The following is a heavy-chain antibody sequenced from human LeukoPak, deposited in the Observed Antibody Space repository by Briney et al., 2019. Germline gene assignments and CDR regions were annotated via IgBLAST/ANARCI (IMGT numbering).Heavy chain of an antibody. Sequence: SQTLSLTCAISGDSVSSNSAAWNWIRQSPSRGLEWLGRTYYRSKWYNDYAVSVKSRITINPDTSKNQFSLQLNSVTPEDTAVYYCARAYEYSSSYASGYPHVEYYYYMDVWGKGTTVTVSS. V-gene: IGHV6-1*01. J-gene: IGHJ6*03. CDR3: ARAYEYSSSYASGYPHVEYYYYMDV. CDR2: TYYRSKWYN. D-gene: IGHD6-6*01. CDR1: GDSVSSNSAA.